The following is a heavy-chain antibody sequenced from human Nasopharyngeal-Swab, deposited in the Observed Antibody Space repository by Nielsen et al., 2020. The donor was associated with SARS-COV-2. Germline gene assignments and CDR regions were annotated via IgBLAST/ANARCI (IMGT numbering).Heavy chain of an antibody. D-gene: IGHD3-10*01. Sequence: ASVKVSCKVSGYTLTELSMHWVRQAPGKGLEWMGWINPNSGGTNYAQKFQGRVTMTRDTSISTAYMELSRLRSDDTAVYYCANLWFGELLSENNDYWGQGTLVTVSS. V-gene: IGHV1-2*02. CDR3: ANLWFGELLSENNDY. CDR1: GYTLTELS. J-gene: IGHJ4*02. CDR2: INPNSGGT.